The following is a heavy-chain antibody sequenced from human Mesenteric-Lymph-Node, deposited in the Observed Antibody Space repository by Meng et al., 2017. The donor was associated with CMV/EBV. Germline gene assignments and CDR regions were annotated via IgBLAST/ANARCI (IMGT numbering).Heavy chain of an antibody. CDR2: INHSGST. Sequence: SETLSLTCAVYGGSFSGYYWSWIRQPLGKGLEWIGEINHSGSTNYNPSLKSRVTISVDTSKNQFSLKLSSVTAADTAVYYCARNRRSGSYIDYWGQGTLVTVSS. D-gene: IGHD1-26*01. CDR3: ARNRRSGSYIDY. V-gene: IGHV4-34*01. J-gene: IGHJ4*02. CDR1: GGSFSGYY.